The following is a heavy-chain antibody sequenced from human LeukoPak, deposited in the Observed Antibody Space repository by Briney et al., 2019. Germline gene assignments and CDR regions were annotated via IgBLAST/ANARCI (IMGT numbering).Heavy chain of an antibody. J-gene: IGHJ5*02. D-gene: IGHD5-24*01. Sequence: SETLSLTCTVSGGSINSYYWSWIRRPPGKGLEWIGYIYYSGSTNYNPSLKSRVTISVDTSKNQFSLKMSSVTAADTAVYYCARARDGHINNWFDPWGQGTLVIVSS. CDR3: ARARDGHINNWFDP. CDR1: GGSINSYY. V-gene: IGHV4-59*01. CDR2: IYYSGST.